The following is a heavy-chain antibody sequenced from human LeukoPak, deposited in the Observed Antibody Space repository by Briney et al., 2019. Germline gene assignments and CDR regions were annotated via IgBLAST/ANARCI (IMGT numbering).Heavy chain of an antibody. CDR1: GYRFTSYD. D-gene: IGHD6-6*01. V-gene: IGHV1-8*01. CDR3: AREGPLFVLDY. Sequence: ASVKVSCKTSGYRFTSYDISWARQAAGQGLQWMGRMTPSSGGAEYAQRFQGRVTLTRDTASGTAYLELRSLRVDDTAIYYCAREGPLFVLDYWGQGTRVAVSS. J-gene: IGHJ4*02. CDR2: MTPSSGGA.